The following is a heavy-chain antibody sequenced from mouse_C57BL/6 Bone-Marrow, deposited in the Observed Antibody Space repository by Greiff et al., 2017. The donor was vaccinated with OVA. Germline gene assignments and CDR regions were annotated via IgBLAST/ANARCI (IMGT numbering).Heavy chain of an antibody. V-gene: IGHV1-5*01. CDR1: GYTFTSYW. CDR2: IYPGNSDT. J-gene: IGHJ2*01. CDR3: TRWDYDYDRAGYYFDY. Sequence: VQLQQSGTVLARPGASVKMSCKTSGYTFTSYWMHWVKQRPGQGLEWIGAIYPGNSDTSYNQKFKGKAKLTAVTSASTAYMELSSLTNEDSAVYYCTRWDYDYDRAGYYFDYWGQGTTLTVSS. D-gene: IGHD2-4*01.